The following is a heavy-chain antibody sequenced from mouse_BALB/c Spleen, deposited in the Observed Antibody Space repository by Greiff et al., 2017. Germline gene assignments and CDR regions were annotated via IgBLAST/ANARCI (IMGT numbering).Heavy chain of an antibody. V-gene: IGHV5-6-2*01. Sequence: EVKLMESGGGLVKLGGSLKLSCAASGFTFSSYYMSWVRQTPEKRLELVAANNSNGGSTYYPDTVKGRFTISRDNAKNTLYLQMSSLKSEDTALYYCARQIGYSLYYYAMDYWGQGTSVTVSS. D-gene: IGHD6-5*01. J-gene: IGHJ4*01. CDR2: NNSNGGST. CDR3: ARQIGYSLYYYAMDY. CDR1: GFTFSSYY.